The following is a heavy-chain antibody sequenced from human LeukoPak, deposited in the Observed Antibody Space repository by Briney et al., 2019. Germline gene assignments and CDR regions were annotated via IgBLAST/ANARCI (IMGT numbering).Heavy chain of an antibody. J-gene: IGHJ4*02. V-gene: IGHV3-23*01. D-gene: IGHD5-18*01. CDR3: AKRIQSAMATGY. Sequence: PGGSLRLSFAASGFTFSSYAMSWVRPAPGKGLEWVSDINGSGGSTYYADSVKGRFTISRDNSKNTLYLQMNGLRAEDTAVYYCAKRIQSAMATGYWGQGTLVTVSS. CDR2: INGSGGST. CDR1: GFTFSSYA.